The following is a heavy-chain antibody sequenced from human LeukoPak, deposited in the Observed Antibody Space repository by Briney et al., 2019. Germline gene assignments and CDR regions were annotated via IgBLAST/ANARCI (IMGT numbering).Heavy chain of an antibody. CDR2: IKPDGGEK. CDR1: GFTFSTYW. V-gene: IGHV3-7*01. CDR3: VREGSGHYFYFFDY. Sequence: GGSLRLSCAASGFTFSTYWMGWARQSPGKGLEWVANIKPDGGEKYYVDPVKGRFTIYRDNAKHSLYLQMNSLRAEDTAVYYCVREGSGHYFYFFDYWGQGTLVTVSS. D-gene: IGHD4-17*01. J-gene: IGHJ4*02.